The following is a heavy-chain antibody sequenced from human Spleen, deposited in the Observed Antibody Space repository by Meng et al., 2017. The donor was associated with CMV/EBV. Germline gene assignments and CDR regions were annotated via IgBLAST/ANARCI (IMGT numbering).Heavy chain of an antibody. D-gene: IGHD3-10*01. Sequence: GSLRLSCAVYGGSFSGYYWSWIRQPPGKGLEWIGEINHSGSTNYNPSLKSRVTISVDTSKNQFSLKLSSVTAADTAVYYCARAKTSRGAFDIWGQGTMVTVSS. J-gene: IGHJ3*02. V-gene: IGHV4-34*01. CDR2: INHSGST. CDR1: GGSFSGYY. CDR3: ARAKTSRGAFDI.